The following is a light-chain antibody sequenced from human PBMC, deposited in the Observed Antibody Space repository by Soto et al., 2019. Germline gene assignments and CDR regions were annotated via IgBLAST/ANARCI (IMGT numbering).Light chain of an antibody. J-gene: IGKJ4*01. Sequence: DIQMTQSPSSLSASVGDRVTMTCRASQDIANYLVWYQQQPGKVPKHLIYAASTLHSGVPSRFSGSGSGTDFTLTISSLQPEDVGTYYCQRYDDAPLTFGGGTKVDIK. CDR1: QDIANY. V-gene: IGKV1-27*01. CDR2: AAS. CDR3: QRYDDAPLT.